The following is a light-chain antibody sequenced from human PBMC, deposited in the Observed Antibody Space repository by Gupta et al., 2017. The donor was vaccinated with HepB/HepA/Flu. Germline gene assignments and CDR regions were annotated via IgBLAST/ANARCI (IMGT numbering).Light chain of an antibody. J-gene: IGKJ1*01. Sequence: IGLTQSPGTLPLSPGERAALSCRASQTIGSNYLAWYQQKPGQAPRLLIYGASSRATGIPDRFSGSGSGTDFTLTISRLEPEDFAVYYCQQDGSSPWTFGQGTKVEIK. CDR3: QQDGSSPWT. V-gene: IGKV3-20*01. CDR1: QTIGSNY. CDR2: GAS.